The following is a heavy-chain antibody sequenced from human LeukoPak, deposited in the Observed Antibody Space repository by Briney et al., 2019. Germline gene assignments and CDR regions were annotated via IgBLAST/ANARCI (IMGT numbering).Heavy chain of an antibody. V-gene: IGHV4-59*08. CDR3: ARAPYDSGGYYDYYFDY. Sequence: SETLSLTCTVSGGSLSRYYWSWIRQPPGKGLEWIGYIYYSGSTNYNPSLKSRVTISVDTSKNQFSLKLSSVTAADTAVYYCARAPYDSGGYYDYYFDYWGQGTLVTVSS. CDR1: GGSLSRYY. J-gene: IGHJ4*02. D-gene: IGHD3-22*01. CDR2: IYYSGST.